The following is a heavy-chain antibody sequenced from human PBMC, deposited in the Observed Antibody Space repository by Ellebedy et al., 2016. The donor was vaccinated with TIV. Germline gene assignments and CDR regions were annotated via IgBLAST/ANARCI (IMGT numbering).Heavy chain of an antibody. V-gene: IGHV4-4*02. D-gene: IGHD3-3*01. CDR3: ATLRDITIFGVVSLPNYYGMDV. J-gene: IGHJ6*02. CDR1: GGSISSSNW. Sequence: SETLSLXXAVSGGSISSSNWWRWVRQPPGKGLEWIGEIYHSGSTNYNPSLKSRVTISVDKSKNQFSLKLSSVTAADTAVYYCATLRDITIFGVVSLPNYYGMDVWGQGTTVTVSS. CDR2: IYHSGST.